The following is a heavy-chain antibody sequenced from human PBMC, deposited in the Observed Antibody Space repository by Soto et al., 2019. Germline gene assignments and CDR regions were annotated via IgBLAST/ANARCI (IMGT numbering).Heavy chain of an antibody. Sequence: EVQLVESGGGPVQAGGSLRLSCAASGLTLSNYWMQWVRQGPGKGLVCVAHINSDGITTKYAESVKGRFTISRDDAKNMLYLQMNSLRHDDTAVYYCAKVKGGSGARGDPLYIWGQGILVTVAS. D-gene: IGHD2-15*01. V-gene: IGHV3-74*03. J-gene: IGHJ4*02. CDR3: AKVKGGSGARGDPLYI. CDR2: INSDGITT. CDR1: GLTLSNYW.